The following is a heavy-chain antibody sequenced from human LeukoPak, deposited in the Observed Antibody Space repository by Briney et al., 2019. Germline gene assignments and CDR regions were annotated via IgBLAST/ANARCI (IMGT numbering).Heavy chain of an antibody. D-gene: IGHD2-15*01. CDR3: ARDLSATWYSLAY. CDR1: GFSNADYG. J-gene: IGHJ4*02. Sequence: RPGGSLRPSCVGAGFSNADYGMSWFRQGPGKGLEGVAGIDWNGDALQYADSVKGRFTISRDNAKNSLYLQMNTLRPEDTAVYYCARDLSATWYSLAYWGQGTLVTVSS. V-gene: IGHV3-20*04. CDR2: IDWNGDAL.